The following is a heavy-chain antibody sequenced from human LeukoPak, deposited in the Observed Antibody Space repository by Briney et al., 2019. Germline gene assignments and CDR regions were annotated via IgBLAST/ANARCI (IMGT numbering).Heavy chain of an antibody. CDR3: ARRGITISGVLVYHYSGLDV. V-gene: IGHV3-7*01. D-gene: IGHD3-3*01. CDR2: IKEDGSEK. Sequence: GFTXXXHWMNWVRQAPGKGLEWVASIKEDGSEKHYVDSVSGRFTISRDNAKNSLHLQMSSLRAEDTAVYYCARRGITISGVLVYHYSGLDVWGQGTTVTVSS. CDR1: GFTXXXHW. J-gene: IGHJ6*02.